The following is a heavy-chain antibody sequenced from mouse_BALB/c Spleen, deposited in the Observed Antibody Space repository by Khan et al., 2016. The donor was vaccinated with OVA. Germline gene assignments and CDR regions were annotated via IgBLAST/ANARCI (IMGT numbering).Heavy chain of an antibody. CDR2: IFPGTGTT. J-gene: IGHJ3*01. D-gene: IGHD2-1*01. Sequence: QVQLKESGAELVKPGASVKLSCKTSGYTFTSYWIQWVKQRPGQGLGWIGQIFPGTGTTYYNENFKGKATLTIDKSSTTAYMKISSLTSEDSSVYFCARGYFGNYEFSFCVPGSLFTFSA. CDR1: GYTFTSYW. V-gene: IGHV1S132*01. CDR3: ARGYFGNYEFSF.